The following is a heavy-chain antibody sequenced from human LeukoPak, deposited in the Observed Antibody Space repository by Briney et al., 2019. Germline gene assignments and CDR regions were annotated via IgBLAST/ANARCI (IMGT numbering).Heavy chain of an antibody. D-gene: IGHD1-26*01. V-gene: IGHV4-39*01. CDR2: IYYSGST. J-gene: IGHJ6*02. CDR3: ARLGSTPGYYYYYGMDV. Sequence: SETLSLTCTVSGGSISSSSYYWGWIRQPPGKGLEWIGSIYYSGSTYYNPSLKSRVTISVDTSKNQFSLKLSSVTAADTAVYYCARLGSTPGYYYYYGMDVWGQGTTVTVSS. CDR1: GGSISSSSYY.